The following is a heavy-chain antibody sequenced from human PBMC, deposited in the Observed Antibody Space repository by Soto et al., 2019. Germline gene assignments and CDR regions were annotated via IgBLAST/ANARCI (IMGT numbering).Heavy chain of an antibody. V-gene: IGHV1-69*13. J-gene: IGHJ6*03. CDR3: ARESGGATATLDYYYFYMEV. Sequence: SVKVSCKASGGTFSSYAISWVRQAPGQGLEWMGGIIPIFGTANYAQKFQGRVTITADESTSTAYMELSSLRSEDTAVYYCARESGGATATLDYYYFYMEVWGTGTTVTVSS. D-gene: IGHD5-12*01. CDR2: IIPIFGTA. CDR1: GGTFSSYA.